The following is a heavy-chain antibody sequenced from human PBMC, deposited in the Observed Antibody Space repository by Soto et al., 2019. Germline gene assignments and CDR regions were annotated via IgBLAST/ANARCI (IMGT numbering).Heavy chain of an antibody. J-gene: IGHJ4*02. CDR3: ARGPKPVHYYDSRGYPPLLDY. D-gene: IGHD3-22*01. CDR1: GGTFSSYA. CDR2: IIPIFGTA. Sequence: ASVKVSCKASGGTFSSYAISWVRQAPGQGLEWMGGIIPIFGTANYAQKFQGRVTITADESTSTAYMELSSLRSEDTAVYYCARGPKPVHYYDSRGYPPLLDYWGQGTLVTVSS. V-gene: IGHV1-69*13.